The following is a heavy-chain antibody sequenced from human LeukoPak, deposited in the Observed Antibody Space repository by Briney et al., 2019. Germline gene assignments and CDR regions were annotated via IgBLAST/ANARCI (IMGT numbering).Heavy chain of an antibody. CDR2: IYSGDDT. D-gene: IGHD2-2*01. CDR3: ARDRGDGYCTNTGCSHGFDI. Sequence: GVSLRLSCAASGFSVGTNYMAWVRQAPGKGLEWVSVIYSGDDTYYTDSVKGRFTISRESSKNTLDLQMNDLRPEDTAVYYCARDRGDGYCTNTGCSHGFDIWGQGTMVT. CDR1: GFSVGTNY. V-gene: IGHV3-53*05. J-gene: IGHJ3*02.